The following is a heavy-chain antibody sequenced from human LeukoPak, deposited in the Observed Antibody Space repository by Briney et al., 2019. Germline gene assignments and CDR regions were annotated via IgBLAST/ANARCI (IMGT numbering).Heavy chain of an antibody. J-gene: IGHJ4*02. CDR2: MGNSEISK. CDR3: ANANFES. CDR1: GFIFRDYD. Sequence: PGGSLRLSCAASGFIFRDYDMYWVRQAPGRGLEWVAGMGNSEISKYYSNSVRGRFTISRDNSKNTLFLQMNSLRSEDTAVYYCANANFESWGQGILVTVSS. V-gene: IGHV3-30*02.